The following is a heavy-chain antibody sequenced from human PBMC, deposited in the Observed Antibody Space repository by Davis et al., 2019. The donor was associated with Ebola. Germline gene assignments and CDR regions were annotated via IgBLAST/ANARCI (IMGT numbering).Heavy chain of an antibody. CDR1: GYSFTSYW. CDR3: ARRGVCSGGSCGFDP. J-gene: IGHJ5*02. Sequence: QVSCKGSGYSFTSYWIGWVRQMPGKGLEWMGIIYPGDSDTRYSPSFQGQVTISADKSISTAYLQWSSLKASDTAMYYCARRGVCSGGSCGFDPWGQGTLVTVSS. V-gene: IGHV5-51*01. CDR2: IYPGDSDT. D-gene: IGHD2-15*01.